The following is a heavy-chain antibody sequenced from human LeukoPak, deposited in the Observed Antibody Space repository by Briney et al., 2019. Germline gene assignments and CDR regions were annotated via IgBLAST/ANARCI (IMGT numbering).Heavy chain of an antibody. CDR2: IYYSGST. V-gene: IGHV4-59*01. D-gene: IGHD3-22*01. CDR1: GVSISSYY. J-gene: IGHJ3*02. CDR3: AGTFTYYYDSSDHAFDI. Sequence: PSETLSLTCTVSGVSISSYYWSWIRQPPGKGLEWTGYIYYSGSTNYNPSLKSRVTISVDTSKNQFSLKLSSVTAADTAVYYCAGTFTYYYDSSDHAFDIWGQGTMVTVSS.